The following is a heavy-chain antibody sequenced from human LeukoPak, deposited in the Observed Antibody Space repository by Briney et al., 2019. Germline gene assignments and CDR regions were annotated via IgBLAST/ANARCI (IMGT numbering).Heavy chain of an antibody. J-gene: IGHJ4*02. Sequence: PGGSLRLPCAASGFTFSSYGFNWVRQAPGKGLEWVAVIWSDGSYKYYADSVKGRFTISRDDSKNTLYLQMNSLRAEDTAVYYCARDFSLQLFDYWGQGTLVAVSS. CDR2: IWSDGSYK. CDR1: GFTFSSYG. D-gene: IGHD5-24*01. CDR3: ARDFSLQLFDY. V-gene: IGHV3-33*01.